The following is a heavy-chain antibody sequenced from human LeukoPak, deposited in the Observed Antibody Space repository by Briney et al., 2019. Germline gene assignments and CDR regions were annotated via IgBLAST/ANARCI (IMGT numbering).Heavy chain of an antibody. J-gene: IGHJ4*02. D-gene: IGHD3-10*01. CDR2: INHSGST. CDR1: GGSFSGYY. Sequence: PSQTLSLTCAVYGGSFSGYYWSWIRQPPGKGLEWIGEINHSGSTNYNPSLKSRVTISVDTSKNQFSLKLSSVTAADTAVYYCARGVRGVGYFDYWGQGTLVTVSS. CDR3: ARGVRGVGYFDY. V-gene: IGHV4-34*01.